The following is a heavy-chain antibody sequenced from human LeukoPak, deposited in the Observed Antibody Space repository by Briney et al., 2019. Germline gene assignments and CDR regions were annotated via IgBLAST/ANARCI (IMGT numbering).Heavy chain of an antibody. CDR2: ISDSGSPT. CDR1: GFTLSDYY. J-gene: IGHJ4*02. CDR3: ARVGSIAAAGTYDY. D-gene: IGHD6-13*01. V-gene: IGHV3-11*06. Sequence: GGSLRLSRAASGFTLSDYYMTWIRQAPGKGLEWISYISDSGSPTIYADSVKGRFTISRDNAKNSLYLQMDSLRAEDTAVYYRARVGSIAAAGTYDYWGQGTLVTVSS.